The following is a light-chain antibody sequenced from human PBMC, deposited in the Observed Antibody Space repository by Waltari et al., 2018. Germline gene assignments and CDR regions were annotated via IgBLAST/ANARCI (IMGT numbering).Light chain of an antibody. CDR1: NSDVGAANL. J-gene: IGLJ1*01. CDR3: NSYSTSSTFV. CDR2: DVS. Sequence: QSALPQPASVSGSPGQSITISCTGSNSDVGAANLVSWYQQHPGKAPKLMIYDVSNRPSGVANRFSGSKSGNTASLTISGLQPEDAADYYCNSYSTSSTFVFGTGTRVTVL. V-gene: IGLV2-14*01.